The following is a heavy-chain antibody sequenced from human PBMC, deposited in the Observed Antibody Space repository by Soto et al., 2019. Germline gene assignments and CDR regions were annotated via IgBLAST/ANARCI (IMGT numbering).Heavy chain of an antibody. CDR3: ARKGAAASYAHYYMDV. CDR2: VYYSGNT. D-gene: IGHD6-13*01. V-gene: IGHV4-59*01. J-gene: IGHJ6*03. Sequence: SETLSLTCTVSGGSISPYYWSWIRQPPGKGLEWIGYVYYSGNTNYNPSLESQVTISVDTSRNRFSLNLTSATAADTAVYYCARKGAAASYAHYYMDVWGRGTAVTVSS. CDR1: GGSISPYY.